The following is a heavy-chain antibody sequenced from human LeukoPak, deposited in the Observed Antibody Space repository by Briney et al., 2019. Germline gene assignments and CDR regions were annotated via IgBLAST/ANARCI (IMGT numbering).Heavy chain of an antibody. CDR1: GFTFSSYS. V-gene: IGHV3-48*01. J-gene: IGHJ3*02. CDR3: ARPMRMDIVVVPAARSFDAFDI. CDR2: ISSSSSTI. Sequence: PGGSLRLSCAASGFTFSSYSMNWVRQAPGKGLEWVSYISSSSSTIYYADSVKGRFTISRDNAKNSLYLQMNSLRAEDTAVYYCARPMRMDIVVVPAARSFDAFDIWGQGTMVTVSS. D-gene: IGHD2-2*03.